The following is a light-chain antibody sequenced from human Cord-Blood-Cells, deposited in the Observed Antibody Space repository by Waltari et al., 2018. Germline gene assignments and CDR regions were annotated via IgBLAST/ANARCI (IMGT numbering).Light chain of an antibody. CDR2: EGS. J-gene: IGLJ3*02. V-gene: IGLV2-23*01. CDR1: SSDVGSYNL. CDR3: CSYAGSSNWV. Sequence: QSALTQPVSVSGSPGQSITISCTGTSSDVGSYNLVAWYQQHPGKAPKLMIYEGSKRPSGVSNRFSGSKSGNTASLTISGLQAEDEADYYCCSYAGSSNWVFGGGTKLTVL.